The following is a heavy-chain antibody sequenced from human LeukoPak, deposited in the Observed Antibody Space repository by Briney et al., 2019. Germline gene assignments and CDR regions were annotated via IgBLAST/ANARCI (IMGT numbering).Heavy chain of an antibody. CDR3: ARGRRVVGATADLDY. D-gene: IGHD1-26*01. J-gene: IGHJ4*02. CDR2: IYYSRST. CDR1: GGSISSGGYC. Sequence: KASETLSLTCTVSGGSISSGGYCWSWIRQHPGKGLEWIGYIYYSRSTYYNPSLKSRVTISVGTSKNQFSLKLSSVTAADTAVYYCARGRRVVGATADLDYWGQGTLVTVSS. V-gene: IGHV4-31*03.